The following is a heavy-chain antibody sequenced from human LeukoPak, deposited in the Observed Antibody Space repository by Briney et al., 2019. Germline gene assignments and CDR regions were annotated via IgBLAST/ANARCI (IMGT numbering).Heavy chain of an antibody. J-gene: IGHJ4*02. CDR1: GGSISSYY. CDR2: IYYSGST. V-gene: IGHV4-59*12. CDR3: ARLTGDDRFDY. D-gene: IGHD7-27*01. Sequence: TSETLSLTCTVSGGSISSYYWSWIRQPPGKGLEWIGYIYYSGSTNYNPSLKSRVTISVETSKNQFSLKLSSVTAADTAVYYCARLTGDDRFDYWGQGTLVTVSS.